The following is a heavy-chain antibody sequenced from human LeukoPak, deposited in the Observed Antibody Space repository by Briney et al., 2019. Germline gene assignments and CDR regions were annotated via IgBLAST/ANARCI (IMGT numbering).Heavy chain of an antibody. J-gene: IGHJ4*02. CDR1: GYTFAGYY. CDR3: ARVRDRMKGYKFDY. CDR2: INPNSTTT. V-gene: IGHV1-2*02. D-gene: IGHD5-18*01. Sequence: ASVKLSCKASGYTFAGYYVHWVRQAPAQGIEWMGWINPNSTTTHYAQKFQGRVTMTRDTSISTAYMELRRLRSDDTATYYCARVRDRMKGYKFDYWGQGTLVTVSS.